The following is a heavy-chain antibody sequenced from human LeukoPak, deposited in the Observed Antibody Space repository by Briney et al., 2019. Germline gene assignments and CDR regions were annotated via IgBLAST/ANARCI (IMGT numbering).Heavy chain of an antibody. CDR3: AREWARAFDY. CDR1: GGSMSSYY. CDR2: IYYSGST. Sequence: SETLSLTCTVSGGSMSSYYWSWIRQPPGKGLEWIGDIYYSGSTNYNPSLKSRVTISVDTSKNQFSLKLSSVTAADTAVYYCAREWARAFDYWGQGTLVTVSS. J-gene: IGHJ4*02. D-gene: IGHD1-26*01. V-gene: IGHV4-59*01.